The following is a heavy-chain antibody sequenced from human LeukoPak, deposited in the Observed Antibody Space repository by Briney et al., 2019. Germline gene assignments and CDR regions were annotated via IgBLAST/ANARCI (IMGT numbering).Heavy chain of an antibody. D-gene: IGHD3-10*01. CDR3: AREGWFGEFDNWFDP. CDR2: VNDNGAAT. CDR1: GFTFSNYA. J-gene: IGHJ5*02. Sequence: PGGSLRLSCAASGFTFSNYAMSWVRQAPGKGLKWVATVNDNGAATYYADSVKGRFTISRDNSKSTLYLQMNSLRVEDTAVYYCAREGWFGEFDNWFDPWGQGTLVTVSS. V-gene: IGHV3-23*01.